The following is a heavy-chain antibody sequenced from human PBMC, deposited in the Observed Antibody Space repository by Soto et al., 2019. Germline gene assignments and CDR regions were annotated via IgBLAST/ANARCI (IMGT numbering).Heavy chain of an antibody. J-gene: IGHJ5*02. CDR2: IYYSGST. Sequence: QVQLQESGPGLVKPSQTLSLTCTVSGGSISSGGYYWSWIRQHPGKGLEWIGYIYYSGSTYYNPSPXRXXTLSVDTSKNQFSLKLSSVTAADTAVYSCARSIDPWGQGTLVTVSS. CDR3: ARSIDP. CDR1: GGSISSGGYY. V-gene: IGHV4-31*03.